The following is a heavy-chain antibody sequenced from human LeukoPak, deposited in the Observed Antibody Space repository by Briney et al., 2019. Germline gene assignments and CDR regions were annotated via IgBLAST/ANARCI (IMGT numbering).Heavy chain of an antibody. CDR3: ARSAAAVVARNYYGMDV. J-gene: IGHJ6*02. CDR2: INAYNGNT. Sequence: ASVKVSCKASGYTFTSYGISWVRQAPGQGLEWMGLINAYNGNTNYAQKLQGRVTMTTDTSTSTAYMELRSLRSDDTAVYYCARSAAAVVARNYYGMDVWGQGTTVTVSS. CDR1: GYTFTSYG. D-gene: IGHD6-13*01. V-gene: IGHV1-18*01.